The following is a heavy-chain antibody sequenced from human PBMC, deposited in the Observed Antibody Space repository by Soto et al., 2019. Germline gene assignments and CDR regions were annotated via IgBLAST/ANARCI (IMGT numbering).Heavy chain of an antibody. D-gene: IGHD3-22*01. Sequence: PSETLSLTCGVSGDTISTGGYSWAWIRQPPGKALEWIGHTYHSGNPYYNPSLKSRVTISVDTSKNRFSLNLNSVTAADTAVYYCASTYYYDSSTYLGGNWGQGTLVTVSS. CDR3: ASTYYYDSSTYLGGN. J-gene: IGHJ4*02. CDR2: TYHSGNP. V-gene: IGHV4-30-2*03. CDR1: GDTISTGGYS.